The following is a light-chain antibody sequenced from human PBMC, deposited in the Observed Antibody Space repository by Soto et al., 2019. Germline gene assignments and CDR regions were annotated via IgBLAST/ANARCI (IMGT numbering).Light chain of an antibody. Sequence: DIQMTQSPSSLSASVGDRVTITCRASQSISSYLNWYHQKPGKAPKLLIYAASSLQSGVPSRFSGSXXXTDFTLXXXSLQPEXFXXYXCQQSYSTPRTFGGGTKVEIK. CDR2: AAS. V-gene: IGKV1-39*01. CDR1: QSISSY. CDR3: QQSYSTPRT. J-gene: IGKJ4*01.